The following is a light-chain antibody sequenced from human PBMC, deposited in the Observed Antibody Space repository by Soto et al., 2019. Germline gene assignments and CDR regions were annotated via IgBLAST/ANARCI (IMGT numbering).Light chain of an antibody. CDR1: SSDVGGYNY. Sequence: QSALTQPASVSGSPGQSITISCTGTSSDVGGYNYVSWYQQHPGKAPKLMLYDVSNRPSGVSNRFSGSKSGNSASLTISGLQAEDEADYYCSSYASSSTYVLGTGTKVTVL. CDR3: SSYASSSTYV. V-gene: IGLV2-14*03. J-gene: IGLJ1*01. CDR2: DVS.